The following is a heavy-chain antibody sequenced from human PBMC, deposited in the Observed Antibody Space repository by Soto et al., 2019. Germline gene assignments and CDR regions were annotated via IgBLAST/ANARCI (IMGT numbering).Heavy chain of an antibody. CDR3: AREVEYTSVFGSASAFDH. Sequence: QGQLEESGGSVVQPGRSLRLSCAASGFTLSTYTIHWVRQAPGKGLEWVTIISKDGSNLYFADSVKGRFTISRDNSTNKMLLNMICLRSEDTAVYYCAREVEYTSVFGSASAFDHWGQGTLVTVSS. J-gene: IGHJ4*02. V-gene: IGHV3-30-3*01. CDR2: ISKDGSNL. D-gene: IGHD6-19*01. CDR1: GFTLSTYT.